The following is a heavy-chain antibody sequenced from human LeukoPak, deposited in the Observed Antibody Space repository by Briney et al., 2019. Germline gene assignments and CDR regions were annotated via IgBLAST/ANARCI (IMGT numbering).Heavy chain of an antibody. V-gene: IGHV3-7*01. CDR3: ARNPGRKFDY. Sequence: GGSLRLSCAASGFTVSSNYMSWVRQAPGKGLEWVANIKQDESEKYYVDSVKGRFTISRDNAKNSLYLQMSSLRVEDTAVYFCARNPGRKFDYWGQGTLVSVSS. D-gene: IGHD3-10*01. CDR2: IKQDESEK. CDR1: GFTVSSNY. J-gene: IGHJ4*02.